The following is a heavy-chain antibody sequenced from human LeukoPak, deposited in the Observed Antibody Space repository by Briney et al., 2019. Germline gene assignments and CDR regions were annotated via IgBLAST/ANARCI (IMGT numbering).Heavy chain of an antibody. V-gene: IGHV3-23*01. J-gene: IGHJ4*02. CDR3: AKDLYDSSGYHFDY. CDR2: ISGSGGST. Sequence: GGSLRLSCAASRFTFSSYAMSWVRQAPGKGLEWVSAISGSGGSTYYADSVKGRFTISRDNSKNTLYLQMNSLRAEDTAVYYCAKDLYDSSGYHFDYWGQGTLVTVSS. D-gene: IGHD3-22*01. CDR1: RFTFSSYA.